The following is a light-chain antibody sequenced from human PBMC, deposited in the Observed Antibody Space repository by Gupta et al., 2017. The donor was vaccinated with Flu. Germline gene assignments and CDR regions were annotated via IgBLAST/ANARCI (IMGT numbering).Light chain of an antibody. CDR1: SSDIGGYNR. J-gene: IGLJ3*02. Sequence: QSALTQPASVSGSLGQSITISCTGTSSDIGGYNRVPWYQQHPGKAPTHIIYEVSNRPSGLSDRFSDSRSGNTAALTISVLQADDEADDYCSSYTRSTTSIIAWVFGGGTRLTVL. CDR2: EVS. V-gene: IGLV2-14*01. CDR3: SSYTRSTTSIIAWV.